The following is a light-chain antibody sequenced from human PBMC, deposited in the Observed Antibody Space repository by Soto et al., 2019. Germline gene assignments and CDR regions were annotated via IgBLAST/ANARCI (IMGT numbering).Light chain of an antibody. V-gene: IGLV1-47*01. J-gene: IGLJ3*02. CDR1: RSNIESND. CDR3: AAWDDSLTGRV. CDR2: RND. Sequence: QAVVTQPPSASGTPGQRVTISCSGSRSNIESNDVYWYHQLPGTAPKLLIYRNDQRPSGVPDRFSGSRSGTSASLAISGLRSDDEADYYCAAWDDSLTGRVFGGGTKVTVL.